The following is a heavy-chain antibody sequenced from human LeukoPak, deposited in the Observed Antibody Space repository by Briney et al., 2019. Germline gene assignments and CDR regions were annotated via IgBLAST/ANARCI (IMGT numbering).Heavy chain of an antibody. J-gene: IGHJ4*02. CDR2: IKPDGSGQ. D-gene: IGHD2-21*02. Sequence: GGSLRLSCAASGFTFSPYWMTWVRQAPGKGLEWVANIKPDGSGQYYVDSVKDRFTISRDNAKNSLYLQMNSLRAEDTAVYYCARAGHYYFDYWGQGTLVTVSS. CDR3: ARAGHYYFDY. CDR1: GFTFSPYW. V-gene: IGHV3-7*01.